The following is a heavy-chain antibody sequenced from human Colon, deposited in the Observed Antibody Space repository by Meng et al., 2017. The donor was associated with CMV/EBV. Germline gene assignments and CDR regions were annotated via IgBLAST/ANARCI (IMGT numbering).Heavy chain of an antibody. CDR2: IIGSGFYT. D-gene: IGHD3-3*01. CDR1: GFIFGDYA. Sequence: GEALKISCAASGFIFGDYAMTWVRQAPGKGLEWVASIIGSGFYTYYADSVKGRFTISRDNSRNMIDLQMSNLTAEDTALYYCARGTQYPDFWSGFPYWGHGTLVTVSS. J-gene: IGHJ4*01. V-gene: IGHV3-23*01. CDR3: ARGTQYPDFWSGFPY.